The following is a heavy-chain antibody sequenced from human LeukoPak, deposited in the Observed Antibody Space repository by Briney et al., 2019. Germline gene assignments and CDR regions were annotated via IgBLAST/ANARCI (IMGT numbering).Heavy chain of an antibody. CDR1: GFTFSSYS. CDR2: FSSTSDSI. CDR3: GGEFSSSPASMDV. V-gene: IGHV3-21*06. Sequence: GGSLRLSCAGSGFTFSSYSMNWVRQAPGKGLEWVSFFSSTSDSIYYADSVKGRFTISRGNAKNSLYLQKNSLREEDTAVYYCGGEFSSSPASMDVWGQGATVTVSS. J-gene: IGHJ6*02. D-gene: IGHD6-13*01.